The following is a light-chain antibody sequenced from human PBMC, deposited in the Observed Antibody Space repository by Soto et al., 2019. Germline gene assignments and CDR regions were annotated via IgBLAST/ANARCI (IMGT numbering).Light chain of an antibody. Sequence: EIVLTQSPATLSLSPGERATLSCRASQSITGYLGWYQQKPGQAPRLLIYADSNRATGIPARFSGTGSGRDSTLTISSLEPEDFSVYYCQQRYNWPITFGQGTRLEIK. CDR2: ADS. J-gene: IGKJ5*01. CDR1: QSITGY. V-gene: IGKV3-11*02. CDR3: QQRYNWPIT.